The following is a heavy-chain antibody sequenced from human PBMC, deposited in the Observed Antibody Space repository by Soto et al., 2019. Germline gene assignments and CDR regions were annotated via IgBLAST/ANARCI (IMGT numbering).Heavy chain of an antibody. D-gene: IGHD2-15*01. J-gene: IGHJ5*02. V-gene: IGHV4-31*03. CDR1: GGSISSGGYY. Sequence: PSETLSLTCTVSGGSISSGGYYRSWIRQHPGKGLEWIGYIYYSGSTYYNPSLKSRVTISVDTSKNQFSLKLSSVTAADTAVYYCARNGYCSGGSCYPFDPWGQGTLVTVSS. CDR2: IYYSGST. CDR3: ARNGYCSGGSCYPFDP.